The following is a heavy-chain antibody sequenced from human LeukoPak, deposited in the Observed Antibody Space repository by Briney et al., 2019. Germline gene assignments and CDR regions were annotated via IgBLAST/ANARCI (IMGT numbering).Heavy chain of an antibody. V-gene: IGHV3-30*02. CDR1: GFTFSNYG. Sequence: GGSLRLSCAAPGFTFSNYGMHWVRQAPGKGLEWVAFIRYDGSNKYYVDSMKGRFTISRDNSKSTLYLQMNSLSAEDTAVYYCAKERAQYTYGPYYFDYWGQGTLVTVSS. J-gene: IGHJ4*02. D-gene: IGHD5-18*01. CDR3: AKERAQYTYGPYYFDY. CDR2: IRYDGSNK.